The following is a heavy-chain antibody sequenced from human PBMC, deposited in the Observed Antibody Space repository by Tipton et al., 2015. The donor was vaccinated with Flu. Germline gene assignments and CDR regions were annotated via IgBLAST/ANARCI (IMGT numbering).Heavy chain of an antibody. CDR3: ATLGNSGTDGFDI. CDR1: GFTVSSKC. J-gene: IGHJ3*02. CDR2: IYRGGTT. Sequence: SLRLSCAASGFTVSSKCMGWVRQAPGKGLQWVSVIYRGGTTYVADSVKGRCTISRDNSKNTLYLQWNSLTTEDTAVYYCATLGNSGTDGFDIWDQGTMVTISS. V-gene: IGHV3-66*02. D-gene: IGHD5-12*01.